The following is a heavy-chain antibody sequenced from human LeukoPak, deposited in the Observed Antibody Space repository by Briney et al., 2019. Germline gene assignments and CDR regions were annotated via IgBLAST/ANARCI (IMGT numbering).Heavy chain of an antibody. Sequence: SVKVSCKASGGTFSSYAISWVRQAPGQGLEWMGRIIPILGIANYAQKFQGRVTITADKSTSTAYMELSSLKASDTAMYYCARLRSQFTTRPFYDAFDIWGQGTMVTVSS. CDR3: ARLRSQFTTRPFYDAFDI. D-gene: IGHD2-2*01. CDR1: GGTFSSYA. CDR2: IIPILGIA. J-gene: IGHJ3*02. V-gene: IGHV1-69*04.